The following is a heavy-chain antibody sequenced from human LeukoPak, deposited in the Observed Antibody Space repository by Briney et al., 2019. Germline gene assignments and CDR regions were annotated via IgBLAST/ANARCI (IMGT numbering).Heavy chain of an antibody. CDR2: IYTTGST. Sequence: SETLSRTCTVSGGSIRSYYWSWIRQPAGKGLEWIGRIYTTGSTNYSPSLKSRVTMSVDTSKNQFSLKLTSVTAADTAVYYCARQQQLVRRDYYGMDVWGQGTTVTVSS. J-gene: IGHJ6*02. D-gene: IGHD6-13*01. V-gene: IGHV4-4*07. CDR3: ARQQQLVRRDYYGMDV. CDR1: GGSIRSYY.